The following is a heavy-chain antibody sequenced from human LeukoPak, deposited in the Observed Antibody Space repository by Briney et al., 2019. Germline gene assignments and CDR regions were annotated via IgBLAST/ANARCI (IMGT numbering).Heavy chain of an antibody. D-gene: IGHD4-17*01. CDR1: GFTFSSYG. V-gene: IGHV3-30*18. CDR2: ISYDGSNK. CDR3: AKDRTPDYGDYVGYFDY. J-gene: IGHJ4*02. Sequence: GGSLRLSCAASGFTFSSYGMHWVRQAPGKGLEWVAVISYDGSNKYYADSVKGRFTISRDNSKNTLNLQMNSLRAEDTAVYYCAKDRTPDYGDYVGYFDYWGQGTLVTVSS.